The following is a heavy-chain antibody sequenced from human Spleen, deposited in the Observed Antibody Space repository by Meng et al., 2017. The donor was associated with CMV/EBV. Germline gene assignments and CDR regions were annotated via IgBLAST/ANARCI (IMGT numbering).Heavy chain of an antibody. D-gene: IGHD1-1*01. CDR2: TNPVLGTT. J-gene: IGHJ4*02. Sequence: SGDTFSTYAFSWMRRAPGQGLEWLGGTNPVLGTTNDAQRFQGRVTITTDESMNTVYMELSSLRSEDTAVYYCARGVPIVSTGTKFDYWGQRTLVTVSS. V-gene: IGHV1-69*05. CDR1: GDTFSTYA. CDR3: ARGVPIVSTGTKFDY.